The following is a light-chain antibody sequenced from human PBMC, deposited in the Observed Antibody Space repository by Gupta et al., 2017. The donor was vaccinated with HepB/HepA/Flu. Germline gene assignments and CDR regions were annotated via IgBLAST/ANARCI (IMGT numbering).Light chain of an antibody. J-gene: IGLJ3*02. Sequence: QSALTQPASVSGPPGQSITISCTGTSSDVGSYNLVSWYQQHPGKAPKLLIHEVNKRPSGVSNRFSGSKSGNTASLTISGLQAEDEADYFCFSYADPSTWVFGGGSKLTVL. CDR1: SSDVGSYNL. CDR2: EVN. CDR3: FSYADPSTWV. V-gene: IGLV2-23*02.